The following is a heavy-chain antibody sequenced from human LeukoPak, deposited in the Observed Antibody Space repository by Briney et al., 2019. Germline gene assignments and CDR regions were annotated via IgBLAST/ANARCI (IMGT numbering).Heavy chain of an antibody. V-gene: IGHV3-74*01. CDR1: GFTFSTYW. CDR2: INPDGRST. CDR3: AMVRGYYYHGLDV. Sequence: PGGSLRLSCAASGFTFSTYWMYWVRQAPGKGLVWVSDINPDGRSTHYADSVKGRFTISRNNAMNTLYLQMNSLRAEDTAVYYCAMVRGYYYHGLDVWGQGTTVTVSS. D-gene: IGHD3-10*01. J-gene: IGHJ6*02.